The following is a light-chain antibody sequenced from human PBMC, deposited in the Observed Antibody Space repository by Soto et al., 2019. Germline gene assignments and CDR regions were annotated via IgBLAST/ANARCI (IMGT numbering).Light chain of an antibody. CDR1: QNVSSSS. CDR2: SSS. V-gene: IGKV3-20*01. CDR3: QQYGSSSWT. Sequence: EVVMRQSPATLSVSPGERATLSCRASQNVSSSSLAWYQQKPGQAPRLLIYSSSNRATGIPDRFSGSGSGTDFTLTISRLEPEDFAVYYCQQYGSSSWTFGQGTKVDIK. J-gene: IGKJ1*01.